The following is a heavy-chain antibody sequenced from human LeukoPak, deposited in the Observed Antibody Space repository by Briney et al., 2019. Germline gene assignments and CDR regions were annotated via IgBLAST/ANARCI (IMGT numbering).Heavy chain of an antibody. J-gene: IGHJ4*02. V-gene: IGHV3-7*01. Sequence: GGSLRLSCAASGFTSSSYWMSWVRQAPGKGLEWVANIKQDGSEKYCVDSVKGRFTISRDNSKDTLYLQLNSLRAEDTAVYYCARASGSFDYWGQGTLVSVSS. D-gene: IGHD1-26*01. CDR1: GFTSSSYW. CDR3: ARASGSFDY. CDR2: IKQDGSEK.